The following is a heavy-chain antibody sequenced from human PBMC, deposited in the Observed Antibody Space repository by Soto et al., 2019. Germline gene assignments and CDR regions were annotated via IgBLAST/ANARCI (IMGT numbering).Heavy chain of an antibody. Sequence: QVQLVQSGAEVKKPGSSVKVSCKASGGTFSSYAISWVRQAPGQGLEWMGGLIPIFGTANYAQKFQGRVTITADKSTSTAYMELSSLRSEDTAVYYCASKSLGYCSGGSCYSVSAFDIWGQGTMVTVSS. CDR1: GGTFSSYA. CDR3: ASKSLGYCSGGSCYSVSAFDI. V-gene: IGHV1-69*06. CDR2: LIPIFGTA. J-gene: IGHJ3*02. D-gene: IGHD2-15*01.